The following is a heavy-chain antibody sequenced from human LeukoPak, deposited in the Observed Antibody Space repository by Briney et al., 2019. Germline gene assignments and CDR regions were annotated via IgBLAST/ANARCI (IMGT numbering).Heavy chain of an antibody. CDR3: ARGSRYYYGSGSYYNSYYFDY. CDR2: INHSGST. Sequence: SETLSLTCTVSGGSISSYYWSWIRQPPGKGLEWIGEINHSGSTNYNPSLKSRVTISVDTSKNQFSLKLSSVTAADTAVYYCARGSRYYYGSGSYYNSYYFDYWGQGTLVTVSS. CDR1: GGSISSYY. D-gene: IGHD3-10*01. J-gene: IGHJ4*02. V-gene: IGHV4-34*01.